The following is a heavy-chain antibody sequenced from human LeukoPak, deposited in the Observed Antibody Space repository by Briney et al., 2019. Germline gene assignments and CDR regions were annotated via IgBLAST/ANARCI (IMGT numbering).Heavy chain of an antibody. Sequence: SETLSLTCTVPGGSISSHYWSWIRQPPGKGLEWIGYIYYSGSTNYNPSLKSRVTISVDTSKNQFSLKLSSVTAADTAVYYCASGGRYSSGYYMDVWGKGTTVTVSS. CDR2: IYYSGST. J-gene: IGHJ6*03. CDR3: ASGGRYSSGYYMDV. V-gene: IGHV4-59*11. CDR1: GGSISSHY. D-gene: IGHD3-22*01.